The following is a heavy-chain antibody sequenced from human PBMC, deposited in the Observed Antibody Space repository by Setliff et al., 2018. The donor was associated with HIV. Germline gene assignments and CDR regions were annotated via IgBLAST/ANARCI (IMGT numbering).Heavy chain of an antibody. CDR2: IAYSGTTMYF. J-gene: IGHJ4*02. V-gene: IGHV4-39*07. CDR1: GGSFIGSSFQ. Sequence: ASETLSLTCNVSGGSFIGSSFQSTWTRQAPGKGLEWIGDIAYSGTTMYFNYNPSLESRLSLSEDTSRHQFSLKLTSVTADDTGIYYCARGPPFAYWGQGLLVTVSS. CDR3: ARGPPFAY.